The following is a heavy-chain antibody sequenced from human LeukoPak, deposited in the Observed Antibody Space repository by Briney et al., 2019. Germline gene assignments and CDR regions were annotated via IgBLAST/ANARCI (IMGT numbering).Heavy chain of an antibody. CDR3: ARVDIVVVPSTNFDN. J-gene: IGHJ4*02. D-gene: IGHD2-2*01. V-gene: IGHV4-34*01. CDR1: GGSFSFYY. CDR2: INYSGNT. Sequence: KPSETLSLTCAVYGGSFSFYYWSWIRQPPGKGLEWIGSINYSGNTYYNPSLKSRVTISVDTSKNQFSLKLSSVTAADTAVYYCARVDIVVVPSTNFDNWGQGILVAVSS.